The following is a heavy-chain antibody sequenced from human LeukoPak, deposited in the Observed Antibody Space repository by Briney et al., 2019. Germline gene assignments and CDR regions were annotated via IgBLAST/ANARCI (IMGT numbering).Heavy chain of an antibody. J-gene: IGHJ4*02. CDR3: VKGGGYSYGTPDY. D-gene: IGHD5-18*01. Sequence: GGSLRLSCAASGFTFDDYAMHWVRQAPGKGLEYVSAISSNGGSTYYADSVKGRFTISRDNSKNTLYLQMSSLRAEDTAVYYCVKGGGYSYGTPDYWGQGTLVTVSS. CDR1: GFTFDDYA. CDR2: ISSNGGST. V-gene: IGHV3-64D*06.